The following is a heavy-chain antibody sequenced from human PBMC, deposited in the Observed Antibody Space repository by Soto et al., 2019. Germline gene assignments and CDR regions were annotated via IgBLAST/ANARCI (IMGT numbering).Heavy chain of an antibody. CDR1: GFTFSSYG. CDR3: ARGEYSSGWWVSAFDI. CDR2: IWYDGSNK. V-gene: IGHV3-33*01. Sequence: GGSLRLSCAASGFTFSSYGMHWVRQAPGKGLEWVAVIWYDGSNKYYADSVKGRFTISRDNSKNTLYLQMNSLRAEDTAVYYCARGEYSSGWWVSAFDIWGQGTMVTVSS. J-gene: IGHJ3*02. D-gene: IGHD6-19*01.